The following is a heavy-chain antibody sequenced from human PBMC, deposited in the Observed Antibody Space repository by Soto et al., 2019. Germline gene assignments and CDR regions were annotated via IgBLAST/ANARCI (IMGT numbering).Heavy chain of an antibody. CDR2: INAGNGNT. D-gene: IGHD2-21*02. J-gene: IGHJ6*02. CDR1: GYTFTSYA. CDR3: ARVPRTAIQLDYYYGMDV. Sequence: ASVKVSCKASGYTFTSYAMHWVRQAPGQRLEWMGWINAGNGNTKYSQKFQGRVTITRDTSASTAYMELSSLRSEDTAVYYCARVPRTAIQLDYYYGMDVWGQGTTVTVSS. V-gene: IGHV1-3*01.